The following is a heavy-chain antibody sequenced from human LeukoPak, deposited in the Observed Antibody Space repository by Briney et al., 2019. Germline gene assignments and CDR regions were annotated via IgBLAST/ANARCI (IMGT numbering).Heavy chain of an antibody. V-gene: IGHV4-34*01. D-gene: IGHD5-18*01. CDR3: ARGVHTAMVTMYYFDY. Sequence: SETLSLTCTVSGGSIISYYWSWIRQPPGKGLEWIGEINHSGSTNYNPSLKSRVTISVDTSKNQFSLKLSSVTAADTAVYYCARGVHTAMVTMYYFDYWGQGTLVTVSS. J-gene: IGHJ4*02. CDR2: INHSGST. CDR1: GGSIISYY.